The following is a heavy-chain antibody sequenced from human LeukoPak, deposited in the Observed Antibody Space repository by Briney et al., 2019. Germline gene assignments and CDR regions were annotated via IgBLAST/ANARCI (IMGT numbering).Heavy chain of an antibody. CDR2: IIPIFGTA. CDR3: ASLTGTTRGGYYYYYGMDV. CDR1: GGTFSSYA. V-gene: IGHV1-69*01. J-gene: IGHJ6*04. Sequence: SVKVSCKASGGTFSSYAISWVRRAPGQGLEWMGGIIPIFGTANYARKFQGRVTITADESTSTAYMELSSLRSEDTAVYYCASLTGTTRGGYYYYYGMDVWGKGTTVTVSS. D-gene: IGHD1-20*01.